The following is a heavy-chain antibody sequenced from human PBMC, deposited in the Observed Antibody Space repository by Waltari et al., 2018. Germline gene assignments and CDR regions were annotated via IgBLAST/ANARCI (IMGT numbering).Heavy chain of an antibody. J-gene: IGHJ6*02. CDR3: ARVATYYYYYGMDV. Sequence: QVQLVQSGAEVKKPGASVKVSCKASGYTFTSYAMHWLRQAPGQRLEWMGWINAGNGNTKYSQKFQGRVTITRDTSASTAYMEVSSLRSEDTAVYYCARVATYYYYYGMDVWGQGTTVTVSS. CDR2: INAGNGNT. CDR1: GYTFTSYA. V-gene: IGHV1-3*01.